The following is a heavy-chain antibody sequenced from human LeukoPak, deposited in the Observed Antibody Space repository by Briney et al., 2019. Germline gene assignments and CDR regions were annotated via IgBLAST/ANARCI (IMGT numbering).Heavy chain of an antibody. Sequence: PGGSLRLSCEASGSTFSNYAMSWVRQAPGKGPEWVSALGGDGGDSYYADSVKGRFTISRDNSKGTLFLQMNSLRAEDTAVYYCAKDGYPFNSIWDYFDYWGQGTLVTVSS. V-gene: IGHV3-23*01. CDR2: LGGDGGDS. D-gene: IGHD6-25*01. J-gene: IGHJ4*02. CDR1: GSTFSNYA. CDR3: AKDGYPFNSIWDYFDY.